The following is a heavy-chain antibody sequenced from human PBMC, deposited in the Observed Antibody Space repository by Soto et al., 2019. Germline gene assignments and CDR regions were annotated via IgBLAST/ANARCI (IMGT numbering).Heavy chain of an antibody. CDR2: SWYDGRKE. CDR1: GFSFSKYV. CDR3: ASEEVGTTEFDR. D-gene: IGHD1-26*01. V-gene: IGHV3-33*01. J-gene: IGHJ4*02. Sequence: QVQLVESGGGVVQPGTSLRLSCEASGFSFSKYVMHWVRQAPGEGPEWVALSWYDGRKENYADSVKGRFTISRDNSKNTLLLEMNSLRAEDTAVYYCASEEVGTTEFDRWGQGTLVTVSS.